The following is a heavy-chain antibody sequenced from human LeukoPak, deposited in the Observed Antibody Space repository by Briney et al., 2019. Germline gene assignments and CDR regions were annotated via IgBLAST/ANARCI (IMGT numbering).Heavy chain of an antibody. V-gene: IGHV4-39*01. D-gene: IGHD6-19*01. Sequence: SETLSLTCTVSGXSISSSTYHWGWIRQPPGKELEWIGSIYSIGSTYYNPSLKSRVTISVDTSKNQFSLKLSSVTAADTAVYYCATTRYSSGWEFDYWGQGTLVTVSS. CDR1: GXSISSSTYH. J-gene: IGHJ4*02. CDR2: IYSIGST. CDR3: ATTRYSSGWEFDY.